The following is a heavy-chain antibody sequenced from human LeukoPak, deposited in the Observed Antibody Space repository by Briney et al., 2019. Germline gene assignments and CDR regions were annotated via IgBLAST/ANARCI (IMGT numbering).Heavy chain of an antibody. CDR2: INHSGST. V-gene: IGHV4-34*01. D-gene: IGHD3-22*01. CDR3: ARSITMISTDSFDI. CDR1: GGSFSGYY. J-gene: IGHJ3*02. Sequence: SETLSLTCAVYGGSFSGYYWSWIRQPPGKGLEWIGEINHSGSTNYNPSLKSRVTISVDTSNNQFSLKLSSVTAADTAVYYCARSITMISTDSFDIWGQGTMVTVSA.